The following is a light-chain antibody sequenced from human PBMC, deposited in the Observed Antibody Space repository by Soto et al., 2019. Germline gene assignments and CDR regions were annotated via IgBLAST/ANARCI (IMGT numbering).Light chain of an antibody. CDR1: SSDVGSYNL. CDR2: EGS. Sequence: QSALTQPASVSGSPGQSITISCTGTSSDVGSYNLVSWYQQHPGKAPKLMIYEGSKRPSGVSNRFSGSKPANTASLTISGLQAEDEADYYCCSSAGSSTWVFGGGTKLTVL. V-gene: IGLV2-23*01. J-gene: IGLJ3*02. CDR3: CSSAGSSTWV.